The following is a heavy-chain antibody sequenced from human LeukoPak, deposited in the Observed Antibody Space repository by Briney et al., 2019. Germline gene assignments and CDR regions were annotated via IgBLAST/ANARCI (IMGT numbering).Heavy chain of an antibody. D-gene: IGHD3-10*01. V-gene: IGHV3-74*01. J-gene: IGHJ4*02. CDR1: GFTVSSYW. CDR3: ARGPITMVRGPPDY. Sequence: GGSLSLSWAASGFTVSSYWRHSVRHAAGKGLVWVSRINSDGSSTSYAASVKGRFTISRDNAKNTLYLQMNSLRAEDTAVYYCARGPITMVRGPPDYWGQGTLVTVSS. CDR2: INSDGSST.